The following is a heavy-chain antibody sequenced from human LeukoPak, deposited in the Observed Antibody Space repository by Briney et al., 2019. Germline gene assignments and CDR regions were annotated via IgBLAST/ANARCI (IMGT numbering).Heavy chain of an antibody. CDR3: ARVVGAHEVFDY. Sequence: GGSLRLSCAVSGFSFSTSWMSWVRQAPGQGLEWVANINQYGTQTYYVDSVKGRFTISRDNAKNSLYLEMNSVRAEDTAVYFCARVVGAHEVFDYWGQGTPVTVSS. D-gene: IGHD1-26*01. CDR1: GFSFSTSW. V-gene: IGHV3-7*01. J-gene: IGHJ4*02. CDR2: INQYGTQT.